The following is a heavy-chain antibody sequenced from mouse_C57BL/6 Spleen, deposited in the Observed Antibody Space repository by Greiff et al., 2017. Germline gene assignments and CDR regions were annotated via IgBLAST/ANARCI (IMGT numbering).Heavy chain of an antibody. Sequence: VQLQQSGAELVRPGASVKLSCTASGFTFTDYYMHWVKQRPEQGLEWIGRIYPEGGGTSYAPKFQGKATMTADTSSNTAYLQLSSLTSEDTAVYYCTHYDYIWFGGWGKGTLVTVS. D-gene: IGHD2-4*01. J-gene: IGHJ3*01. CDR1: GFTFTDYY. CDR2: IYPEGGGT. CDR3: THYDYIWFGG. V-gene: IGHV14-1*01.